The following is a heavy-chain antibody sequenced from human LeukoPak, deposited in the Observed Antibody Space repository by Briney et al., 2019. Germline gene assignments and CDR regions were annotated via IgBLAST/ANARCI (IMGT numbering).Heavy chain of an antibody. J-gene: IGHJ4*02. D-gene: IGHD1-26*01. CDR3: ARRLWYSGSSGYYFDL. V-gene: IGHV4-59*07. CDR1: NASLSSHY. CDR2: INDSGST. Sequence: SDTLSLTCAVSNASLSSHYWSWIRQPPGKGLEYIGYINDSGSTKYNPSLKSRVTMSVDTSKNHFSLKVNSVTAADTAVYYCARRLWYSGSSGYYFDLWGQGTLVTVSS.